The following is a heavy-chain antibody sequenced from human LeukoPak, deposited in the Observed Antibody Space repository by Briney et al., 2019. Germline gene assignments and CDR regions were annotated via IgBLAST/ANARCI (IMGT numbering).Heavy chain of an antibody. J-gene: IGHJ5*02. D-gene: IGHD3-3*01. CDR3: ARDSLRFLEWFTFDP. Sequence: GGSLRLSCAASGFTFSDYYMSWIRQAPGKGLEWVSYISSSGSTIYYADSVKGRFTISRDNAKNSLYLQMNSLRAEDTAVYYCARDSLRFLEWFTFDPWGQGTLVTVSS. CDR2: ISSSGSTI. V-gene: IGHV3-11*04. CDR1: GFTFSDYY.